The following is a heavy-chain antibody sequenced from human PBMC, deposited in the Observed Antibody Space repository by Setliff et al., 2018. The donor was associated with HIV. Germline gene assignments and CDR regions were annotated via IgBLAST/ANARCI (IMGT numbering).Heavy chain of an antibody. CDR1: GFTFSSYA. D-gene: IGHD2-15*01. J-gene: IGHJ6*03. CDR2: ISGSGVNT. CDR3: AKDGGGDYYYYYMDV. V-gene: IGHV3-23*01. Sequence: GGSLRLSCAASGFTFSSYAMNWVRQAPGKGLEWVSSISGSGVNTYYADSVKGRFTISRDNFKNTLYIQMNNLRAEDTAVYYCAKDGGGDYYYYYMDVWGKGTTVTVSS.